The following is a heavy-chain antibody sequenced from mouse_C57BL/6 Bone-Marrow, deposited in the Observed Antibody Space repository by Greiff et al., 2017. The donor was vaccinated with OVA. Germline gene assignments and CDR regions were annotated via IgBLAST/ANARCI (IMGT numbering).Heavy chain of an antibody. CDR3: ARLRYAAWFAY. Sequence: QVQLQQPGAELVMPGASVKLSCKASGYTFTSYWMHWVKQRPGQGLEWIGEIDPSDSYTNYNQKFKGKSTLTVDKSSSTAYMQLSSLTSEDSAVYYCARLRYAAWFAYWGQGTLVTVSA. V-gene: IGHV1-69*01. D-gene: IGHD1-1*01. J-gene: IGHJ3*01. CDR2: IDPSDSYT. CDR1: GYTFTSYW.